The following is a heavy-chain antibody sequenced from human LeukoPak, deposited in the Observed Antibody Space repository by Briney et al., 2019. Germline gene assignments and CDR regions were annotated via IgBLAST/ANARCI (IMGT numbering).Heavy chain of an antibody. J-gene: IGHJ4*02. CDR1: GFTFSSFW. CDR2: IKLDGSEK. D-gene: IGHD1-14*01. CDR3: ARGRNSDY. V-gene: IGHV3-7*05. Sequence: GGSLRLSCAASGFTFSSFWMTWVRQAPGKGLEWVANIKLDGSEKYYVDSVMGRFAISKDNAKKSLYLQMNSLRAEDTAVYYCARGRNSDYWGRGTLVTVSS.